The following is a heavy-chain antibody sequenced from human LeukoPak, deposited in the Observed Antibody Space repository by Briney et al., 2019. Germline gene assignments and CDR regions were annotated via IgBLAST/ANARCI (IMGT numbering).Heavy chain of an antibody. CDR3: AADQGGSYYYYGMDV. Sequence: GASVKDSCKASRFTFTSSAMQWVRPARGQRLEGIGWIVVGSGNTHYAQKFQERVTIASDMSTNTAYMELSSLRSEDTAVYYCAADQGGSYYYYGMDVWGQGTTVTVSS. CDR1: RFTFTSSA. J-gene: IGHJ6*01. V-gene: IGHV1-58*02. D-gene: IGHD1-26*01. CDR2: IVVGSGNT.